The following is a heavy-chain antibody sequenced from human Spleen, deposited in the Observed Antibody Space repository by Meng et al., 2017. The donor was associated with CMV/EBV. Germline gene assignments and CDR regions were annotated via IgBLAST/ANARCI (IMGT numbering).Heavy chain of an antibody. Sequence: GGSLRLSCAASGFTFSSYAMSWVRQAPGKGLEWVSALSGSGGSTYYADSVKGRFTISRDNSKNTLHLQMNRLRAEDTAVYYCAKDLGMGIANDWYFDLWGRGTLVTVSS. V-gene: IGHV3-23*01. CDR1: GFTFSSYA. CDR3: AKDLGMGIANDWYFDL. CDR2: LSGSGGST. J-gene: IGHJ2*01. D-gene: IGHD2-21*01.